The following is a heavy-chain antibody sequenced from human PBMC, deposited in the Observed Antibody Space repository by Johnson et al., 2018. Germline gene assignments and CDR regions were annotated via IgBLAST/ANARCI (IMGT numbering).Heavy chain of an antibody. V-gene: IGHV1-58*01. Sequence: QLVQSGPEVKKPGTSLKVSCKASGFTFTRSAVQWVRQARGQRLEWIGWIVVATGNTNFAQEFQERVTIARDMSPSTAFMELSSLGSEDTAVYYCAADSTVVTAIPGMDVWGQGTTVTVSS. CDR2: IVVATGNT. CDR3: AADSTVVTAIPGMDV. CDR1: GFTFTRSA. D-gene: IGHD2-21*02. J-gene: IGHJ6*02.